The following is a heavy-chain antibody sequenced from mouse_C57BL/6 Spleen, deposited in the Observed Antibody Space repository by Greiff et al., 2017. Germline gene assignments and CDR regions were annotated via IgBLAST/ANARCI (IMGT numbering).Heavy chain of an antibody. D-gene: IGHD2-1*01. CDR3: AREEGIYYGNNAWFAY. Sequence: VQLQQSGAELARPGASVKMSCKASGYTFTSYTMHWVKQRPGQGLEWIGYINPSSGYTKYNQKFKDKATLTADKSSSTAYMQLSSLTSEDSAVYYCAREEGIYYGNNAWFAYWGQGTLVTVSA. V-gene: IGHV1-4*01. J-gene: IGHJ3*01. CDR2: INPSSGYT. CDR1: GYTFTSYT.